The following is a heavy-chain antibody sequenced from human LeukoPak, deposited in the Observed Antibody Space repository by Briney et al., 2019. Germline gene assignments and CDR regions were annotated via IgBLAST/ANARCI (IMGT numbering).Heavy chain of an antibody. CDR3: ARGSGSYHTAYMN. CDR1: GYSFNSYW. Sequence: GESLKISCKGSGYSFNSYWIGWVRQMPGKGLGWVGIIYPGDSDTRYSPSFQGQVTISADKSLSTAYLQWSSLKASDTAMYYCARGSGSYHTAYMNWGQGSPVTVSS. V-gene: IGHV5-51*01. J-gene: IGHJ4*02. CDR2: IYPGDSDT. D-gene: IGHD1-26*01.